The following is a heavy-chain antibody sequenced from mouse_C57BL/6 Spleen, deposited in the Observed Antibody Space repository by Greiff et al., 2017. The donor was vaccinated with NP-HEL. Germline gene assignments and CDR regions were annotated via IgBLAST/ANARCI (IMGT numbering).Heavy chain of an antibody. V-gene: IGHV1-15*01. CDR2: IDPETGGT. J-gene: IGHJ2*01. CDR1: GYTFTDYE. Sequence: QVQLKESGAELVRPGASVTLSCKASGYTFTDYEMHWVKQTPVHGLEWIGAIDPETGGTAYNQKFKGKAILTADKSSSTAYMELRSLTSEDSAVYYCTRVRDSYYFDYWGQGTTLTVSS. CDR3: TRVRDSYYFDY.